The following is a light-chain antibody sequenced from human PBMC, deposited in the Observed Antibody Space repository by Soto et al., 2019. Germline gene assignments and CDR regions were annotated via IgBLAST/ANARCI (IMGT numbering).Light chain of an antibody. Sequence: DIQMTQSPSTLSASVGDRVTITCRASQSISSWLAWYQQKPGKAPKLLIYDASSLESGVPSRFSGGGSGTEFTLTISSLQPDDCAAYYCQQYNSYSLTFGGGTQVEI. CDR1: QSISSW. J-gene: IGKJ4*01. CDR2: DAS. V-gene: IGKV1-5*01. CDR3: QQYNSYSLT.